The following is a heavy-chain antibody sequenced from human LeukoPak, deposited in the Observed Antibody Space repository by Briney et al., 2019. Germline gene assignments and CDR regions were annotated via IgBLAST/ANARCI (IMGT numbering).Heavy chain of an antibody. CDR1: GFTFDDYA. CDR3: AKDKLAVPEVDY. Sequence: PGRSLRLSCAASGFTFDDYAMHWVRQAPGKGLEWVSGISWNSGSIGYADSVKGRFTISRDNAKNSLYLQMNSLRAEDTALYYCAKDKLAVPEVDYWGQGTLVTVSS. J-gene: IGHJ4*02. D-gene: IGHD6-19*01. CDR2: ISWNSGSI. V-gene: IGHV3-9*01.